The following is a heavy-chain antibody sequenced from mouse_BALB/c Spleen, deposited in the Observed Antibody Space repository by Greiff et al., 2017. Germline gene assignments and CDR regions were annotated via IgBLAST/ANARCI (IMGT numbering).Heavy chain of an antibody. CDR3: EKEGTMITTRCYFDY. V-gene: IGHV4-1*02. J-gene: IGHJ2*01. CDR1: GFDFSRYW. D-gene: IGHD2-4*01. Sequence: EVKLLESGGGLVQPGGSLKLSCAASGFDFSRYWMSWVRQAPGKGLEWIGAINPESSTINYKPSLKDKIIISRDNAKNTLYLQMSKLRSEDTALYYCEKEGTMITTRCYFDYWGQGTTLTVSS. CDR2: INPESSTI.